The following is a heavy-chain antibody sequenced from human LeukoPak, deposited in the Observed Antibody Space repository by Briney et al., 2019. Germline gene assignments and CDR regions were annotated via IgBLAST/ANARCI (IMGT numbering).Heavy chain of an antibody. V-gene: IGHV5-51*01. CDR1: GYSFTSYW. Sequence: GESLKISCKGSGYSFTSYWIGWVRQMPGKGLEWMGIIYPGDSDTRYSPSFQGQVTISADKSFSTAYLQWSSLKASDTAIYYCASSKSSSWYPFYLDYWGQGTLVTVSS. CDR3: ASSKSSSWYPFYLDY. CDR2: IYPGDSDT. J-gene: IGHJ4*02. D-gene: IGHD6-13*01.